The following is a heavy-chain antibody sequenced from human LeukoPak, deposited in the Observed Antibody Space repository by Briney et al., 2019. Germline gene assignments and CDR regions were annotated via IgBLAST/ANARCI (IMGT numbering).Heavy chain of an antibody. CDR1: GFTFSSYW. D-gene: IGHD3-10*01. CDR3: ASSMWFGMRKIDY. V-gene: IGHV3-7*03. J-gene: IGHJ4*02. Sequence: GGPLRLSCAASGFTFSSYWMSWVRQAPGKGLEWVANINQDGSEKYYVDSVKSRFTISRDNAKNSLYLQINSLRAEDTAMYYCASSMWFGMRKIDYWGQGTLVTVSS. CDR2: INQDGSEK.